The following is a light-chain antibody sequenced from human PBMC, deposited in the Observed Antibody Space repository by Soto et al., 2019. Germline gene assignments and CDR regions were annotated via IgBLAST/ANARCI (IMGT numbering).Light chain of an antibody. CDR3: CSFAGGATFV. CDR1: SNDIGGYNL. J-gene: IGLJ2*01. Sequence: QSVLTQPASVSGSPGQSITISCTGTSNDIGGYNLVSWYQQHPGKAPKLIIFEASERPSGVSDRFSGSRSGNTASLTISRLQTEDEAEYSCCSFAGGATFVFGGGTKLTVL. CDR2: EAS. V-gene: IGLV2-23*02.